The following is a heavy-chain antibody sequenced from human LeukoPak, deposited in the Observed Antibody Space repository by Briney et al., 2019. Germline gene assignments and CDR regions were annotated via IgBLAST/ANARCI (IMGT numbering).Heavy chain of an antibody. CDR3: AREDDYGDYEWGERDY. CDR1: GFTFSSYS. D-gene: IGHD4-17*01. CDR2: ISSSSSYI. Sequence: GGSLRLSCAASGFTFSSYSMNWVRQAPGKGLEWDSSISSSSSYIYYADSVKGRFTISRDNAKNSLYLQMNSLRAEDTAVYYCAREDDYGDYEWGERDYWGQGTLVTVSS. J-gene: IGHJ4*02. V-gene: IGHV3-21*01.